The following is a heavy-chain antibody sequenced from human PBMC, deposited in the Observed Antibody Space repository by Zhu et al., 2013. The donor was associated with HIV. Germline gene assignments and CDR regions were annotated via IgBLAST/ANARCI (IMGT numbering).Heavy chain of an antibody. J-gene: IGHJ1*01. CDR2: INPKSGVT. CDR3: ARDSRGLGSSAYYYFQH. CDR1: GYTFSDFY. D-gene: IGHD3-22*01. Sequence: QVQLVQSGAEVKKPGASVKVSCKASGYTFSDFYMHWVRQAPGQGLEWVGWINPKSGVTNYPQKFQGRVTMTRDTSISTAYLEVSRLRSDDTAVYFCARDSRGLGSSAYYYFQHWGQGTLVTVSS. V-gene: IGHV1-2*02.